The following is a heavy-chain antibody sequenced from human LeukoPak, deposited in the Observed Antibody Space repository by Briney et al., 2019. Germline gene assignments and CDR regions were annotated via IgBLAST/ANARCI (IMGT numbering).Heavy chain of an antibody. D-gene: IGHD3-10*01. CDR2: VNPRSGGT. J-gene: IGHJ4*02. CDR1: GYTFTDYY. Sequence: ASVKVSFKASGYTFTDYYIHWVRQAPGQGLEWMGWVNPRSGGTNYAQKFQGRVTMTRDTSISTAYMELSSLRSDDTAVYYCARDIGDYYGSGSYWLLWGQGTLVTVSS. V-gene: IGHV1-2*02. CDR3: ARDIGDYYGSGSYWLL.